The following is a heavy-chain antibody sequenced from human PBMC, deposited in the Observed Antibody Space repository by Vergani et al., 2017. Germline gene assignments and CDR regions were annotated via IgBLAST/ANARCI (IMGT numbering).Heavy chain of an antibody. CDR1: GFTFSSYA. D-gene: IGHD2-15*01. CDR2: ISGSGFNT. CDR3: AKDPLPEYCSGGSCYSETQGDY. J-gene: IGHJ4*02. Sequence: VQLVESGGGLVQPGGSLRLSCAASGFTFSSYAMSWVRQAPGKGLEWVSAISGSGFNTYYADSVKGRFTISRDNSKNTLYLQMNSLRAEDTAVYYCAKDPLPEYCSGGSCYSETQGDYWGQGTLVTVSS. V-gene: IGHV3-23*04.